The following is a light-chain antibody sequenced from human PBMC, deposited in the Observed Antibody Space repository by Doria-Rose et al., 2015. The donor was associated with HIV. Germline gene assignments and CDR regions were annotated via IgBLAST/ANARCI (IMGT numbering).Light chain of an antibody. V-gene: IGKV1-39*01. J-gene: IGKJ4*01. CDR1: QSTGSF. CDR3: QQSYSTPLA. CDR2: AAS. Sequence: DIQLTQSPSSLSASVGDRVTITCQASQSTGSFLNWYQQKPGKAPKLLIYAASSLQNGLPSRFSGSGSGTDFTLSISSLQPEDFVTYFCQQSYSTPLAFGGGTKVEIK.